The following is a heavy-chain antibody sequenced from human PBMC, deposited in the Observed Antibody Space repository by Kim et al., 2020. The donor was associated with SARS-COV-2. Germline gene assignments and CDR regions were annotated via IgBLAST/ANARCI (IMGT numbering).Heavy chain of an antibody. Sequence: SETLSLTCTVSGGSISSSSYYWGWIRQPPGKGLEWIGSIYYSGSTYYNPSLKSRVTISVDTSKNQFSLKLSSVTAADTAVYYCARHYSSGYYDSSRVPFDYWGQGTLVTVSS. CDR3: ARHYSSGYYDSSRVPFDY. J-gene: IGHJ4*02. CDR1: GGSISSSSYY. D-gene: IGHD3-22*01. CDR2: IYYSGST. V-gene: IGHV4-39*01.